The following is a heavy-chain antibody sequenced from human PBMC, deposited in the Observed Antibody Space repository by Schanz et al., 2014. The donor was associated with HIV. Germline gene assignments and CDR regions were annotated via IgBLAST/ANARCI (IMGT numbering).Heavy chain of an antibody. CDR3: ARDLGGDFWSAQGGFDP. V-gene: IGHV1-46*01. CDR2: INPSGGRT. D-gene: IGHD3-3*01. Sequence: QVQLVQSGAEVRKPGASVKVACRVSGFTLTSYYIHWVRQAPGQGLEWMGIINPSGGRTHYAQKFQGRVAMTRDTSTSTVYMEMTSLRSEDTAVYYCARDLGGDFWSAQGGFDPWGQGTLVTVSS. J-gene: IGHJ5*02. CDR1: GFTLTSYY.